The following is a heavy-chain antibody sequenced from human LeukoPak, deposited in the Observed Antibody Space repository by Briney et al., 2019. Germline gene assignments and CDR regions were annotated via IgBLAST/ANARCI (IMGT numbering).Heavy chain of an antibody. Sequence: PGGSLRLSCAASGFTFSSYWMHWVRQAPGKGLVWVSRVSSDGSSTTYADSVKGRFTGSRDNTKSTLYLQMNGLRAEDTAVYYCVRDAWMASTPLDYWGQGTLVTVSS. CDR3: VRDAWMASTPLDY. D-gene: IGHD5-24*01. CDR1: GFTFSSYW. J-gene: IGHJ4*02. V-gene: IGHV3-74*01. CDR2: VSSDGSST.